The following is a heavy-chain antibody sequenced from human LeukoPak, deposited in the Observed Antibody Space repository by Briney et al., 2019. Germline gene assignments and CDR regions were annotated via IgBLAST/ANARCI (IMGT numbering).Heavy chain of an antibody. J-gene: IGHJ6*03. CDR1: GGSIISNY. CDR2: IYGSGIT. CDR3: ARLKFYDSTGYAPGYYMDV. Sequence: SETLSLTCTVSGGSIISNYWSWIRQSAGTGLEWIGRIYGSGITDYNPSLKSRVTMSLDTSRKQFSLRLTSVTAADTAVYYCARLKFYDSTGYAPGYYMDVWGKGTTVSVFS. V-gene: IGHV4-4*07. D-gene: IGHD3-22*01.